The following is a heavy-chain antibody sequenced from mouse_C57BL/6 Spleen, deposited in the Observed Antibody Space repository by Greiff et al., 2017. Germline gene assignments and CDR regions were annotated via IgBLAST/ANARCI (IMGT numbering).Heavy chain of an antibody. Sequence: EVKLQESGGGLVQPGGSMKLSCVASGFTFSNYWMNWVRQSPEKGLEWVAQIRLKSDNYATHYAESVKGRFTISRDDSKSSVYLQMNNLRAEDTGIYYCTGDDYAPFAYWGQGTLVTVSA. V-gene: IGHV6-3*01. CDR2: IRLKSDNYAT. D-gene: IGHD2-4*01. J-gene: IGHJ3*01. CDR1: GFTFSNYW. CDR3: TGDDYAPFAY.